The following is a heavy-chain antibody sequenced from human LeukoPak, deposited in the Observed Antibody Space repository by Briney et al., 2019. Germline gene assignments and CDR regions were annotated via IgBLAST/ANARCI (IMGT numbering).Heavy chain of an antibody. D-gene: IGHD6-13*01. J-gene: IGHJ4*02. CDR2: IHYSGST. CDR1: GFTFSSYS. Sequence: GSLRLSCAASGFTFSSYSMNWVRQPPGKGLEWIGYIHYSGSTNYNPSLKSRVTISVDTSKTQFSLILSSVTTADTAVYYCAREVVAAAGTVDYWGQGTLVTVSS. V-gene: IGHV4-59*01. CDR3: AREVVAAAGTVDY.